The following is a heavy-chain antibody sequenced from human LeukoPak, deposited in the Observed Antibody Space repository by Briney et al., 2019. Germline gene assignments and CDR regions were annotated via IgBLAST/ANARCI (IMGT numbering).Heavy chain of an antibody. D-gene: IGHD3-10*01. CDR2: IYPGDSDT. Sequence: GESLKIPCKGSGYTFTSYWIGWVRQMPGKGLEWMGIIYPGDSDTRYSPTFQGQVTISADKSISTAYLQWSSLKASDTAMYYCARCYYGSGSYYNERGYAFDIWGQGTMVTVSS. J-gene: IGHJ3*02. CDR3: ARCYYGSGSYYNERGYAFDI. CDR1: GYTFTSYW. V-gene: IGHV5-51*01.